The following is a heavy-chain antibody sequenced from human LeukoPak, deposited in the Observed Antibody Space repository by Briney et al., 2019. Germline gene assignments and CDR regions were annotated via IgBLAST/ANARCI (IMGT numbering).Heavy chain of an antibody. CDR2: ISASGAGT. CDR1: GFTFSNYA. D-gene: IGHD6-6*01. Sequence: QAGGSLRLSCAVSGFTFSNYAMSWVRQAPGKGLEWVSLISASGAGTYYADSVKGRFTISRDNAKNSLYLQMNSLRAEDTAVYYCARDSAARPLFDYWGQGTLVTVSS. CDR3: ARDSAARPLFDY. V-gene: IGHV3-23*01. J-gene: IGHJ4*02.